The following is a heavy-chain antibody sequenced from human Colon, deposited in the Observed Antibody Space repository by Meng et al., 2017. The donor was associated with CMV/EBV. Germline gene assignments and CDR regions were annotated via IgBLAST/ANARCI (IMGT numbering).Heavy chain of an antibody. V-gene: IGHV3-23*01. CDR2: ISSSSDRS. D-gene: IGHD2-21*01. J-gene: IGHJ4*02. Sequence: GESLKISCGASGFTFNAYAMAWVRQVPGKGLQWVAAISSSSDRSYYPDSVKGRFTISRDNSKNTLYLQMNSLRAEDTAVYYCAKEGGIGDWYYFDYWGQGTLVTVSS. CDR1: GFTFNAYA. CDR3: AKEGGIGDWYYFDY.